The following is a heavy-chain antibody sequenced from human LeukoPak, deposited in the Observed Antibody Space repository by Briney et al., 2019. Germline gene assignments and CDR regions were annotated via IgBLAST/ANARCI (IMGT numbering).Heavy chain of an antibody. CDR3: AREGLYSVAPYYYGMDV. J-gene: IGHJ6*02. CDR2: IKQDGSEK. V-gene: IGHV3-7*01. D-gene: IGHD4-23*01. CDR1: GGSISSYY. Sequence: PSETLSLTCTVSGGSISSYYWSWVRQAPGKGLEWVANIKQDGSEKYYVDSVKGRFTISRDNAKNSLYLQMNSLRAEDTAVYYCAREGLYSVAPYYYGMDVWGQGTTVTVSS.